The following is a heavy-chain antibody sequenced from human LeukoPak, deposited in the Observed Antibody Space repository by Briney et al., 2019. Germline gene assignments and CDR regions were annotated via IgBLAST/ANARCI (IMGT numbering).Heavy chain of an antibody. CDR2: IYYSGST. Sequence: SETLSLTCTVSGGSISSYYWSWIRQPPGKGLEWIGYIYYSGSTNYNPSLKSRVTISVDTSKNQFSLKLSSVTAADTAVYYCARARYDYVWGSYRHGDMGYYFDYWGQGTLVTVSS. CDR3: ARARYDYVWGSYRHGDMGYYFDY. CDR1: GGSISSYY. V-gene: IGHV4-59*01. J-gene: IGHJ4*02. D-gene: IGHD3-16*02.